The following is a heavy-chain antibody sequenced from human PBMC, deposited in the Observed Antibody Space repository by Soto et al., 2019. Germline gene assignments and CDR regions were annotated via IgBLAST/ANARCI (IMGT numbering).Heavy chain of an antibody. J-gene: IGHJ4*02. CDR2: IYDSGST. Sequence: PSETLSLTCTVSGASVNSAGNYWSWIRQHPVKGFEWIGYIYDSGSTYYNPSLKSRLTISVDTSKNHFSLKLGSVTAADTAIYYCARGVLNSGSFEQSDYWGQGLLVTVSS. V-gene: IGHV4-31*03. D-gene: IGHD5-12*01. CDR3: ARGVLNSGSFEQSDY. CDR1: GASVNSAGNY.